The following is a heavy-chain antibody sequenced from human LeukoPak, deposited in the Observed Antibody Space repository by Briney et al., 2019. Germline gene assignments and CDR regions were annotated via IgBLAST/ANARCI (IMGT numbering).Heavy chain of an antibody. J-gene: IGHJ3*02. CDR2: IYYSGST. CDR1: GGSISSYY. CDR3: AGSELGYCSGGSCYSAFDI. V-gene: IGHV4-59*08. D-gene: IGHD2-15*01. Sequence: SETLSLTCTVSGGSISSYYWSWIRQPPGKGLEWIGYIYYSGSTNYNPSLKSRVTISVDTSKNQFSLKLSSVTAADTAVYYCAGSELGYCSGGSCYSAFDIWGQGTMVTVSS.